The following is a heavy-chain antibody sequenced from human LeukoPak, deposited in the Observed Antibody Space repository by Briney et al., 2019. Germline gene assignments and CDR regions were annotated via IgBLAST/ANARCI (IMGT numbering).Heavy chain of an antibody. D-gene: IGHD2-8*01. J-gene: IGHJ5*02. CDR1: GFTFSSYW. CDR2: IKQDGSEK. V-gene: IGHV3-7*03. CDR3: ARRIVLMMYASYDWFDP. Sequence: GGSLRLSCAASGFTFSSYWMSWVRQAPGKGLEWVANIKQDGSEKYYVDSVKGRFTISRDNAKNSLYLQMNSLRAEDTAVYYCARRIVLMMYASYDWFDPWGQGTLVTVSS.